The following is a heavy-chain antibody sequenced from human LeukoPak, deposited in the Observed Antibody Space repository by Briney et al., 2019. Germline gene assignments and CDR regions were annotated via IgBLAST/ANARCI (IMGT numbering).Heavy chain of an antibody. CDR1: GFSFSRYS. CDR3: AKDPYVGGGYHFDS. Sequence: GGSLRLSCAASGFSFSRYSMNWVRQAPGKGLEWVSYISSGTSTIYYADSVKGRFTISRDNAMNSLYLQMNSLRAEDTAIYYCAKDPYVGGGYHFDSWGQGSLVTVSS. D-gene: IGHD3-22*01. J-gene: IGHJ4*02. CDR2: ISSGTSTI. V-gene: IGHV3-48*01.